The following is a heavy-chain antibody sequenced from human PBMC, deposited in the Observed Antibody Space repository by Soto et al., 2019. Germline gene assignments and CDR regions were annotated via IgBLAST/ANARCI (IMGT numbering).Heavy chain of an antibody. V-gene: IGHV3-33*01. J-gene: IGHJ4*02. CDR3: ARHGTVDTAFDY. CDR1: VFTFSSYG. D-gene: IGHD5-18*01. Sequence: GGSLRLSCAASVFTFSSYGMHWVRQAPGKGLERVAVIWSDGSDKYYADSVKGRFTISRDNSKDTLYLQMNSLRAEDTAVYYCARHGTVDTAFDYWGQGTQVTVSS. CDR2: IWSDGSDK.